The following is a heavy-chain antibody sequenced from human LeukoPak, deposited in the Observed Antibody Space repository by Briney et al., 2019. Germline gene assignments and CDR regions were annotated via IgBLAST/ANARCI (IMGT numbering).Heavy chain of an antibody. D-gene: IGHD3-10*01. CDR3: AKSTSMVRGVIGPKTHFDY. V-gene: IGHV3-21*04. J-gene: IGHJ4*02. CDR1: GFTFTSYS. Sequence: GGSLRLSCAASGFTFTSYSMNWVRQAPGKGLEWVSSISSSSSYIYYADSVKGRFTISRDNSKNALYLQMNSLRAEDTAVYYCAKSTSMVRGVIGPKTHFDYWGQGTLVTVSS. CDR2: ISSSSSYI.